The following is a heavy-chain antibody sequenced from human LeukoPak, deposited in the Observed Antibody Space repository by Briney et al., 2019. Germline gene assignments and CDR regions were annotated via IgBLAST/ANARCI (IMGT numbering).Heavy chain of an antibody. D-gene: IGHD5-12*01. CDR2: INEDGSST. Sequence: GGSLRLSCAASGYTFSRYWMRWVRQGPGKGLVWVSRINEDGSSTSYAESVRGRFTISRDNAKNTLYLQMNSLRAEDAAVYYCTTDTFGARGSWGQGTLVTVSS. CDR3: TTDTFGARGS. J-gene: IGHJ4*02. V-gene: IGHV3-74*01. CDR1: GYTFSRYW.